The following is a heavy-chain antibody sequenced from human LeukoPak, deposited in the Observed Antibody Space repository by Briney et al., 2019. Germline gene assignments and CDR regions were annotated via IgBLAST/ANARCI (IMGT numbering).Heavy chain of an antibody. V-gene: IGHV4-39*07. CDR2: INHSGST. Sequence: SETLSLTCTVSGVSISSGDYYWSWIRQPPGKGLEWIGEINHSGSTNYNPSLKSRVTISVDTSKNQFSLKLSSVTAADTAVYYCARASRFCSSTSCYPRTSTGFDPWGQGTLVTVSS. CDR3: ARASRFCSSTSCYPRTSTGFDP. J-gene: IGHJ5*02. D-gene: IGHD2-2*01. CDR1: GVSISSGDYY.